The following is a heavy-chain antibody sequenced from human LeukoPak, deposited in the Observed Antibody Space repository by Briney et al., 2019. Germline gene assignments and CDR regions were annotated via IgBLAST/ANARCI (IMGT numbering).Heavy chain of an antibody. CDR1: GGTFSSYA. D-gene: IGHD2-15*01. J-gene: IGHJ4*02. Sequence: ASVKVSXKASGGTFSSYAISWLRQAHGQGLEWIGGIIPIFGTANYAQKFQGRVTITADESTSTAYMELSSLRSEDTAVYYCARDGSGGSCYEYWGQGTLVTVSS. CDR2: IIPIFGTA. V-gene: IGHV1-69*13. CDR3: ARDGSGGSCYEY.